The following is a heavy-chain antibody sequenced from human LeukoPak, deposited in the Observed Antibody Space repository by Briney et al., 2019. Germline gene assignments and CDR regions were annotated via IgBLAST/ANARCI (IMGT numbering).Heavy chain of an antibody. Sequence: LGGSLRLSCAASGFTFSSYSMNWVRQAPGKGLEWVSYISSSSSTIYYADSVKGRFTISRDNAKNSLYLQMNSLRDEDTAVYYCARDRYYYDSSGYYTEDYWGQGTLVTVSS. CDR3: ARDRYYYDSSGYYTEDY. J-gene: IGHJ4*02. CDR2: ISSSSSTI. V-gene: IGHV3-48*02. CDR1: GFTFSSYS. D-gene: IGHD3-22*01.